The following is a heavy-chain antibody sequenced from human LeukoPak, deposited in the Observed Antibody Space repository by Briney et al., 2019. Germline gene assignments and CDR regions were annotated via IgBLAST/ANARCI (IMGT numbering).Heavy chain of an antibody. CDR1: GYTFTSYW. V-gene: IGHV5-51*01. Sequence: GESLKISCKGSGYTFTSYWIGWVRQLPGKGVEWMGIIYPGDSDTRYNPSFQGQVTISADKSISTAYLQWNSLKASDTAVYYCARHRDYVPDVWGQGTMVTVSS. J-gene: IGHJ3*01. D-gene: IGHD3-10*02. CDR3: ARHRDYVPDV. CDR2: IYPGDSDT.